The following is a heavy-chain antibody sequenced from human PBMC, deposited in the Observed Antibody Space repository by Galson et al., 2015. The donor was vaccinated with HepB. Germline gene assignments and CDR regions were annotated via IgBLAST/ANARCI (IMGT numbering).Heavy chain of an antibody. CDR3: ARDLAAALGTTYYYGMDV. V-gene: IGHV3-30*03. D-gene: IGHD6-13*01. CDR1: GFTFSSYG. CDR2: ISYDGSNK. Sequence: SLRLSCAASGFTFSSYGMHWVRQAPGKGLEWVAVISYDGSNKYYADSVKGRFTISRDNSKNTLYLQMNSLRAEDTAVYYCARDLAAALGTTYYYGMDVWGQGTTVTVSS. J-gene: IGHJ6*02.